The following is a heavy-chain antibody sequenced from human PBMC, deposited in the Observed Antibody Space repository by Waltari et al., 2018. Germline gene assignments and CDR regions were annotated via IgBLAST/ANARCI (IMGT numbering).Heavy chain of an antibody. Sequence: SSYSWGWIRQPPGKGLEWIGSIYYSGSTYYNPSLKSRVTISVDTSKNQFSLKLSSVTAADTAVYYCARGVRYCSSTSCPGWFDPWGQGTLVTVSS. CDR3: ARGVRYCSSTSCPGWFDP. CDR1: SSYS. D-gene: IGHD2-2*01. J-gene: IGHJ5*02. CDR2: IYYSGST. V-gene: IGHV4-39*07.